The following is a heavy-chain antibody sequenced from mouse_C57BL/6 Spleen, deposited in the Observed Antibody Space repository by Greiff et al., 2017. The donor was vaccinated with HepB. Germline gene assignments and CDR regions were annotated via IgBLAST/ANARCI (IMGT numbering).Heavy chain of an antibody. J-gene: IGHJ2*01. CDR3: ARQVFDY. CDR2: INTNNGGT. V-gene: IGHV1-26*01. Sequence: VQLQQSGPELVKPGASVKISCKASGYTFTDYYMNWVKQSHGKGLEWIGDINTNNGGTSYNQKFKGKATLTVDKSSSTAYMELRSLTSEDSAVYYCARQVFDYWGQGTTLTVSS. CDR1: GYTFTDYY.